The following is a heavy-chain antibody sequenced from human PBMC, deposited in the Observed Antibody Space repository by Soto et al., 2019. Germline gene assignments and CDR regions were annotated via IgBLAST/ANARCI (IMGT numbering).Heavy chain of an antibody. D-gene: IGHD6-6*01. CDR3: ARDKCPVAARDSLDY. CDR1: GFNFNTYG. Sequence: QVQLVESGGGVVQPGGSLRLSCEASGFNFNTYGMHWVRQSPGKGLEWVAIIWYEGSNKNYADSVKGRFAISRDNSKNTLWLQMNNLRDEDTAVYYCARDKCPVAARDSLDYWGQGTLVTVSS. CDR2: IWYEGSNK. V-gene: IGHV3-33*01. J-gene: IGHJ4*02.